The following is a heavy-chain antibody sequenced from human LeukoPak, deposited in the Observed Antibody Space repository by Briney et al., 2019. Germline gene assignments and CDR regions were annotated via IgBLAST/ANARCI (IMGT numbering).Heavy chain of an antibody. V-gene: IGHV1-18*01. CDR3: ARDGQLDYFGNYYYYYYMDV. J-gene: IGHJ6*03. CDR2: ISAYNGNT. CDR1: GYTFTSYG. Sequence: ASVKVSCKASGYTFTSYGISWVRQAPGQGLEWMGWISAYNGNTNYAQKLQGRVTMTTDTSTSTAYMELRSLRSDDTAVYYCARDGQLDYFGNYYYYYYMDVWGKGTTVTVSS. D-gene: IGHD6-6*01.